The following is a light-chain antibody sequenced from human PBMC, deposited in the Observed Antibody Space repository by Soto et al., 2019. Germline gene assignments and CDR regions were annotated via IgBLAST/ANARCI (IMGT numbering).Light chain of an antibody. CDR3: ASWDDSLNALV. Sequence: QSVLTQPPSASATPGQRVTISCSGSSFNIGTYSVTWYQQLPGTAPKLLIYSNDQWPAGVPARFSGSKSGTSASLGISGLQSGDEADYYCASWDDSLNALVFGGGTKVTVL. V-gene: IGLV1-44*01. CDR2: SND. J-gene: IGLJ2*01. CDR1: SFNIGTYS.